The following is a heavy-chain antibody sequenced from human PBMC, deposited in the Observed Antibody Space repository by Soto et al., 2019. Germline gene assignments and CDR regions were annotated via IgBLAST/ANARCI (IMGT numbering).Heavy chain of an antibody. V-gene: IGHV1-46*01. D-gene: IGHD3-22*01. CDR3: ARDYYDSSGYFEY. Sequence: ASVKVSCKASGYTFTSYYMHWVRQAPGQGLEWMRIITASGGSTSYAQKFQGRVTMARDTSTSTVYMELSSLRSEDTAVYYCARDYYDSSGYFEYWGQGTLVTVSS. J-gene: IGHJ4*02. CDR2: ITASGGST. CDR1: GYTFTSYY.